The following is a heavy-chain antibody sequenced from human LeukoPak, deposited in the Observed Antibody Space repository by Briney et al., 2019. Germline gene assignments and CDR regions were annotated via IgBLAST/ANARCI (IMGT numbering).Heavy chain of an antibody. CDR2: IKTKTDGGTT. Sequence: PGGFLRLSCVASGFTFSNAWMSWVRQAPGKGLEWVGRIKTKTDGGTTAFAAPVKGRFTMSRDDSKNTLYLQMNSLKTEDAAMYDCTTGGLWYSGRVFWGQGTLVTVS. CDR1: GFTFSNAW. CDR3: TTGGLWYSGRVF. D-gene: IGHD3-10*01. V-gene: IGHV3-15*01. J-gene: IGHJ4*02.